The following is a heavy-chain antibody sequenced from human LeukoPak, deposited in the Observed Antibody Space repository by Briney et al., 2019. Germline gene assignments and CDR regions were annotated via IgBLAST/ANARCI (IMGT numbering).Heavy chain of an antibody. CDR3: ARVVVRGVRRNFDY. V-gene: IGHV4-59*01. J-gene: IGHJ4*02. Sequence: SETLSLTCTVSGGSISSYYWSWIRQPPGKGLEWIGYIYYSGSTNYNPPLKSRVTISVDTSKNQFSLKLSSVTAADTAVYYCARVVVRGVRRNFDYWGQGTLVTVSS. CDR1: GGSISSYY. CDR2: IYYSGST. D-gene: IGHD3-10*01.